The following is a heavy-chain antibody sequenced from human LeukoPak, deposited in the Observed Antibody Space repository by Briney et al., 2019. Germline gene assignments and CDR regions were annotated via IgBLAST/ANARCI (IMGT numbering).Heavy chain of an antibody. CDR3: ARYAPHSGYDDRLDY. CDR1: GYSFTSYW. V-gene: IGHV5-51*01. D-gene: IGHD5-12*01. CDR2: IYPGDSDT. Sequence: GESLKISCKGSGYSFTSYWIGWVRQMPGKGLEWMGIIYPGDSDTRYSPSFQGQVTISADKSISTAYLQWSSLKASDTAMYYCARYAPHSGYDDRLDYWGQGTLVTVSS. J-gene: IGHJ4*02.